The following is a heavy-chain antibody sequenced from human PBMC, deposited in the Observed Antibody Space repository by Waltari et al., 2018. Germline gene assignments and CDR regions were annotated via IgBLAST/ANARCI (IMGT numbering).Heavy chain of an antibody. J-gene: IGHJ4*02. V-gene: IGHV3-7*01. CDR2: IKEDGNER. CDR1: GFTFSSYS. D-gene: IGHD3-10*01. Sequence: EVQLVESGGGLVQPGGSLRLSCAASGFTFSSYSMNWVRQAPGKGLEWVANIKEDGNERYYVDSVKGRFTISRDNSKNSLYLQMNSLRAEDTAVYYCARDYRSFDYWGQGALVTVSS. CDR3: ARDYRSFDY.